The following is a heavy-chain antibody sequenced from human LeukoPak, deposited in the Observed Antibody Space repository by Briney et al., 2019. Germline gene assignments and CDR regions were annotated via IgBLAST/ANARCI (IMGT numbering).Heavy chain of an antibody. Sequence: SETLSLTCTVSGGSMTNYYWSWIRHPPGKGLEWIWHIYYSGNTRYNPSLKSRVTISVDTSKNQFSLMLSSVTAADTAVYYCARGRAYYDSTGYYYWGQGALVTVSS. CDR3: ARGRAYYDSTGYYY. CDR1: GGSMTNYY. D-gene: IGHD3-22*01. J-gene: IGHJ4*02. CDR2: IYYSGNT. V-gene: IGHV4-59*01.